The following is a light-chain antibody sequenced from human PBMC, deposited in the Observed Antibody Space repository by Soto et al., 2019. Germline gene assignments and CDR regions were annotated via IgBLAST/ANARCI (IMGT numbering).Light chain of an antibody. CDR2: GAS. CDR3: QQYNDWPRT. J-gene: IGKJ1*01. Sequence: EGVLTQSAATLSMSPGERVTLSCRASRSIGTNLAWYQQNPGQPPRLLFYGASTRATGIPARFSGSGSGTEFTLAISSLQSEDFAVYYCQQYNDWPRTFGQGTKVDIK. CDR1: RSIGTN. V-gene: IGKV3-15*01.